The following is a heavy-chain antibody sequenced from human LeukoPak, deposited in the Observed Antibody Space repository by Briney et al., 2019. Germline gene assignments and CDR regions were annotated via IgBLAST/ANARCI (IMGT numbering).Heavy chain of an antibody. D-gene: IGHD2-2*01. CDR3: VKGCNSISCTLIDY. J-gene: IGHJ4*02. Sequence: PGGSLRLSCAAPGFTFSSYAMSWVRQAPGEGLEWVSTISGSGDSTYYADSMKGRFTISRDNSKNTLFLQMTSLRAEDTGVYYCVKGCNSISCTLIDYWGQGTLVTVSS. V-gene: IGHV3-23*01. CDR1: GFTFSSYA. CDR2: ISGSGDST.